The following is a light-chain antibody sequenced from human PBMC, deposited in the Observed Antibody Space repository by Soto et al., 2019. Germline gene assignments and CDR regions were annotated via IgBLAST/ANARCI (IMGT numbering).Light chain of an antibody. Sequence: DIPMPQYTSTLSASVGDTVTVTCRASQSIGRWLAWYQQKPGKAPKLLIFDASTLENGVPARFSGSRSGPEFSLTTSSLQPDDFATDDCQHYYSYWTFGQGTKVDIK. V-gene: IGKV1-5*01. CDR3: QHYYSYWT. CDR1: QSIGRW. CDR2: DAS. J-gene: IGKJ1*01.